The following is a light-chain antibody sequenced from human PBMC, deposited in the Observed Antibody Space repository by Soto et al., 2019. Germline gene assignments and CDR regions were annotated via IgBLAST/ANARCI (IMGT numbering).Light chain of an antibody. Sequence: EIVLTQSPGSLSLSTGERATLSCRASQSVSNSYVAWYQQIPGQAPRLLIYGASNRATGIPDRFSGSGSGTDFTLTISRLEPEDSAVYYCQQYGNAPPSTFGQGTKVDIK. V-gene: IGKV3-20*01. CDR1: QSVSNSY. J-gene: IGKJ1*01. CDR3: QQYGNAPPST. CDR2: GAS.